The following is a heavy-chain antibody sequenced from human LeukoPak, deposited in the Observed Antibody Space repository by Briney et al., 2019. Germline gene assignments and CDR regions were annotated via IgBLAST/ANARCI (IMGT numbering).Heavy chain of an antibody. CDR3: ARQAPTLRNYFDY. CDR1: GFTFSSYA. V-gene: IGHV3-64*01. J-gene: IGHJ4*02. D-gene: IGHD4-17*01. Sequence: PGGSLRLSCAASGFTFSSYAMNWVRQAPGKGLEYVSAISSNGGTTYYASSVKGRFTISRDNSKNTLYLQMGCLRAEDMAVYYCARQAPTLRNYFDYWGQGTLVTVSS. CDR2: ISSNGGTT.